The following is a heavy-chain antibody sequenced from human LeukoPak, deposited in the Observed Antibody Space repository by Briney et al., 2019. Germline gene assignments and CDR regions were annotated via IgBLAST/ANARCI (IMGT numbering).Heavy chain of an antibody. V-gene: IGHV4-34*01. Sequence: SETLSLTCAVYGGSFSGYYWSWIRQPPGKGLEWIGEINHSGSTNYNPSLKSRVTISVDKSKNQFSLKLSSVTAADTAVYYCARASHDYGDYSHFDYWGQGTLVTVSS. CDR2: INHSGST. D-gene: IGHD4-17*01. CDR3: ARASHDYGDYSHFDY. J-gene: IGHJ4*02. CDR1: GGSFSGYY.